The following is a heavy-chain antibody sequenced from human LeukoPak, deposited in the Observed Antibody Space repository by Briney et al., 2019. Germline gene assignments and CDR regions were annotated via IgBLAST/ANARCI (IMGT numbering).Heavy chain of an antibody. CDR3: ARAQGNDYGDYDAADY. CDR1: AGSISSYY. J-gene: IGHJ4*02. Sequence: ASETLSLTCTVSAGSISSYYWSWIRQPPGKGLEWIGYIYYSGSTNYNPSLKSRVTISVDTSKNQFSLKLSSVTAADTAVYYCARAQGNDYGDYDAADYWGQGTLVTVSS. V-gene: IGHV4-59*01. D-gene: IGHD4-17*01. CDR2: IYYSGST.